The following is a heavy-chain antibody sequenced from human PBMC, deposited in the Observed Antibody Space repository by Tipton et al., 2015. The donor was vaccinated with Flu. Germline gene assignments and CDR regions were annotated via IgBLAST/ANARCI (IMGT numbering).Heavy chain of an antibody. CDR3: ARGLRGGTAAGGYENWFDP. CDR2: IYSTGEV. V-gene: IGHV4-4*07. CDR1: GGSINNYF. D-gene: IGHD6-13*01. Sequence: SLTCTVSGGSINNYFWTWMRQSAGKGLEWIGRIYSTGEVGYNPSLKSRVTMSVDTSKNQFSLELSSVTAADTAVYFCARGLRGGTAAGGYENWFDPWGQGSLVTVSS. J-gene: IGHJ5*02.